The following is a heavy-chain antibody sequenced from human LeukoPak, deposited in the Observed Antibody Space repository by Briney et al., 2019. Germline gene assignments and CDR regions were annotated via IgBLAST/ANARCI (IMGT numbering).Heavy chain of an antibody. CDR2: ISYDGSNK. J-gene: IGHJ4*02. CDR3: ARNNYGEYYFDY. V-gene: IGHV3-30-3*01. Sequence: GGSLRLSCAASGSTFSSYAMHWVRQAPGKGLEWVAVISYDGSNKYYADSVKGRFTISRDNSKNTLYLQMDSLRTEDTAVYYCARNNYGEYYFDYWGQGTLVTVSS. CDR1: GSTFSSYA. D-gene: IGHD4-17*01.